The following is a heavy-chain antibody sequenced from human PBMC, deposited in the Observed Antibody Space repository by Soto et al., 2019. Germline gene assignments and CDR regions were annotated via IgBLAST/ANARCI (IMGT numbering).Heavy chain of an antibody. V-gene: IGHV4-34*01. Sequence: QVQLQQWGAGLLKPSETLSLTCAVYGGSFSPFYWSWIRQPPGQGLEWSGEINHSGTTNYNPSLKSRVTISVDTSKNQFSLKLSSVTAADTAMYYCARGRDYWGQGTLVTVSS. CDR1: GGSFSPFY. J-gene: IGHJ4*02. CDR3: ARGRDY. CDR2: INHSGTT.